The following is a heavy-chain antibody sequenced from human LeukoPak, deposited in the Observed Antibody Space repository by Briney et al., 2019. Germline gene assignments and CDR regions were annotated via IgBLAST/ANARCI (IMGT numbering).Heavy chain of an antibody. V-gene: IGHV3-33*01. CDR3: ARDHGDPYYFDY. CDR1: GFTFSSYG. Sequence: GGSLRLSCAASGFTFSSYGMHWVHQAPGKGLEWVAVIWYDGSNKYYADSVKGRFTISRDNSKNTLYLQMNSLRAEDTAVYYCARDHGDPYYFDYWGQGTLVTVSS. CDR2: IWYDGSNK. J-gene: IGHJ4*02. D-gene: IGHD4-17*01.